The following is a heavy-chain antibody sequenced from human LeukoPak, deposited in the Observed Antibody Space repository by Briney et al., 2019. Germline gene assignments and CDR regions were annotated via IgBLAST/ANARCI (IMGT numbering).Heavy chain of an antibody. D-gene: IGHD3-10*01. J-gene: IGHJ5*02. Sequence: PSETLSLTCTVSGGSISSYYWSWIRQPPGKGLEWIGYIYYSGSTNYNPSLKSRVTMSVDTSKNQFSLKLSSVTAADTAVYYCAREGMVRELNWFDPWGQGTLVTVSS. CDR2: IYYSGST. CDR3: AREGMVRELNWFDP. CDR1: GGSISSYY. V-gene: IGHV4-59*12.